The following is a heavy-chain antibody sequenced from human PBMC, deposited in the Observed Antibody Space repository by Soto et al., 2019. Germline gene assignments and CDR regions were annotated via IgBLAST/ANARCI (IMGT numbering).Heavy chain of an antibody. J-gene: IGHJ6*02. CDR2: ISYDGSNK. CDR3: ARDMFELELRSYYGMDV. CDR1: GFTFSSYA. D-gene: IGHD1-7*01. V-gene: IGHV3-30-3*01. Sequence: QVQLVESGGGVVQPGRSLRLSCAASGFTFSSYAMHWVRQAPGKGLEWVAVISYDGSNKYNADSVKGRFTISRDNSKNTLYLQMNSLRAEDTAVYYCARDMFELELRSYYGMDVWGQGTTVTVSS.